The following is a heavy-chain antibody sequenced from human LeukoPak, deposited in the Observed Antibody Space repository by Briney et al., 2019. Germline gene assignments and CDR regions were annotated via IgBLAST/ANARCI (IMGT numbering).Heavy chain of an antibody. CDR2: IYYSGST. J-gene: IGHJ5*02. Sequence: SETLSLTCTVSGGSISSYYWSWIRQPPGKGLEWIGYIYYSGSTNYNPSLKSRVTISVDTSKNQFSLKLSSVTAADTAVYYCARDRRDYYDSSGCFVGFDPWGQGTLVTVSS. V-gene: IGHV4-59*01. D-gene: IGHD3-22*01. CDR3: ARDRRDYYDSSGCFVGFDP. CDR1: GGSISSYY.